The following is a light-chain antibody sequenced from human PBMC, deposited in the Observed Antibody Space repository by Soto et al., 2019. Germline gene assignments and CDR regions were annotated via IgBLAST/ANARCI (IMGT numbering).Light chain of an antibody. J-gene: IGKJ3*01. Sequence: DVQMTQSPSTLSAFVGETVTISCRASQPVSTWLAWYEQKPGKAPKLLISEASSLASGVPSRFSGSGSGTEFTLTISSVQPSDSGTYFCQQYNSLLYTFGPGTKVDTK. CDR1: QPVSTW. V-gene: IGKV1-5*01. CDR3: QQYNSLLYT. CDR2: EAS.